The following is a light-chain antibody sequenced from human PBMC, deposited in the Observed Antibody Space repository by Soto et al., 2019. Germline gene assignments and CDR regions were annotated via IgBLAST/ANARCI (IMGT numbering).Light chain of an antibody. V-gene: IGKV3-20*01. CDR3: QQYGGSPPYT. Sequence: EIVLTQSPGTLSLSPGERATLSCRASFSISSNFLAWYQQKPGQSPRLLIYATSTRATGIPDRFGGSGSGTDFTLTISRLEPEDFAVYYCQQYGGSPPYTFGQGTKLEIK. J-gene: IGKJ2*01. CDR2: ATS. CDR1: FSISSNF.